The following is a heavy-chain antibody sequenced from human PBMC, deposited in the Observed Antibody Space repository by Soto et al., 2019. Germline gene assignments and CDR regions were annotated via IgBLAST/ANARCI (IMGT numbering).Heavy chain of an antibody. CDR3: AILDEYYFDY. V-gene: IGHV1-69*13. CDR2: IIPIFGTA. Sequence: SVKVSCKXSGGTFSSYAISWVRQAPGQGLEWMGGIIPIFGTANYAQKFQGRVTITADESTSTAYMELSSLRSGDTAVYYCAILDEYYFDYWGQGTLVTVSS. J-gene: IGHJ4*02. CDR1: GGTFSSYA.